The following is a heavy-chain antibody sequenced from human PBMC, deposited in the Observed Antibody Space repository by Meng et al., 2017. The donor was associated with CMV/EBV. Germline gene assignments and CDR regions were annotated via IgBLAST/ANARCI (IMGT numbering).Heavy chain of an antibody. D-gene: IGHD6-6*01. CDR3: ARRRSSSRWFDP. CDR2: IYPGDSDT. CDR1: GYTFTSYW. V-gene: IGHV5-51*01. J-gene: IGHJ5*02. Sequence: GESLKISCKGSGYTFTSYWIVWVRQMPGKGLEWMGLIYPGDSDTKSSPSFQGQVTISADKSISTAYLQWSSLKAADTAIYYCARRRSSSRWFDPWGQGNQVTVSS.